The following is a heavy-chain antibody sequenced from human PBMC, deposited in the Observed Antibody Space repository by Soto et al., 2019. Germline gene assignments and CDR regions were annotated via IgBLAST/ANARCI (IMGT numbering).Heavy chain of an antibody. J-gene: IGHJ6*02. Sequence: ASVKVSCKASGYTFTSYGISWVRQAPGQGLEWMGWISAYNGSTNYAQKLQGRVTMTTDTSTSTAYMELRSLRSDDTAVYYCARRTDNYDFWSGYYVSPYYYYGMDVWGQGTTVTVSS. CDR1: GYTFTSYG. D-gene: IGHD3-3*01. V-gene: IGHV1-18*01. CDR2: ISAYNGST. CDR3: ARRTDNYDFWSGYYVSPYYYYGMDV.